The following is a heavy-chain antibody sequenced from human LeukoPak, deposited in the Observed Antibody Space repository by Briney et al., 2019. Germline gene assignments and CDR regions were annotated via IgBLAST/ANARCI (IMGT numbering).Heavy chain of an antibody. CDR2: IYYSGST. D-gene: IGHD4-11*01. Sequence: PSETLSLTCTVSGGSISSGGYYWGWIRQHPGKGLEWIGYIYYSGSTYYNPSLKSRFTISVDTSKNQFSLKLSSVTAADTAVYYCARDSSTVTTGWFDPWGQGTLVTVSS. CDR3: ARDSSTVTTGWFDP. CDR1: GGSISSGGYY. V-gene: IGHV4-31*03. J-gene: IGHJ5*02.